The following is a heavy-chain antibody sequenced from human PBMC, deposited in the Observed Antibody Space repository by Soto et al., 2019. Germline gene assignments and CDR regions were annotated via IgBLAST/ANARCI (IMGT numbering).Heavy chain of an antibody. CDR1: GFTFSSYG. J-gene: IGHJ6*02. D-gene: IGHD2-2*01. Sequence: RLSCAACGFTFSSYGMHWVRQAPGKGLEWVAVISYDGSNKYYADSVKGRFTISRDNSKNTLYLQMNSLRAEDTAVYYCAKDGHCSSTSCYDPLGRYYYGMDVWGQGTTVTVSS. CDR3: AKDGHCSSTSCYDPLGRYYYGMDV. CDR2: ISYDGSNK. V-gene: IGHV3-30*18.